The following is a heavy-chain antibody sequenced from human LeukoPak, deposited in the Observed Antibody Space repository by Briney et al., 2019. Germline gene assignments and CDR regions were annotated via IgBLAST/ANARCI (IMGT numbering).Heavy chain of an antibody. Sequence: GGSLRLSCAASGFTFSSYSVNWVRQAPGKGLEWVSSISSSSSYIYYADSVKGLFTISRDNAKNSLYLQMNSQRAEDTAVYYCARDPGGHFDYWGQGTLVTVSS. CDR1: GFTFSSYS. CDR2: ISSSSSYI. V-gene: IGHV3-21*01. J-gene: IGHJ4*02. CDR3: ARDPGGHFDY. D-gene: IGHD4-23*01.